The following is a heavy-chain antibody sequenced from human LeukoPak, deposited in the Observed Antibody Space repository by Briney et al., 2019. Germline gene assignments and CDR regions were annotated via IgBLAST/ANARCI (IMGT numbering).Heavy chain of an antibody. CDR3: ARDTYYDFWSGDKYYYGMDV. J-gene: IGHJ6*02. CDR2: ISAYNGNT. V-gene: IGHV1-18*01. CDR1: GYTFTSYG. D-gene: IGHD3-3*01. Sequence: ASVKVSCKASGYTFTSYGISWVRQAPGQGLEWMGWISAYNGNTNYARKLQGRVTMTTDTSTSTAYMELRSLRSDDTAVYYCARDTYYDFWSGDKYYYGMDVWGQGTTVTVSS.